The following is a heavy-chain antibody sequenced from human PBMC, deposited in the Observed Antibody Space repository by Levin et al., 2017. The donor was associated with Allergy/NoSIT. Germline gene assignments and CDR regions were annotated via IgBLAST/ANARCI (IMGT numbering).Heavy chain of an antibody. CDR3: AKDPGFWNGYPEY. J-gene: IGHJ4*02. CDR2: ISANGGTT. Sequence: QAGGSLRLSCVASGFTFSNFAMRWVRQAPGTGLEWVSAISANGGTTYYADSVEGRFTMSRDNSKNTLYLQMNSLRADDTAVYYCAKDPGFWNGYPEYWGRGTLVTVSS. CDR1: GFTFSNFA. V-gene: IGHV3-23*01. D-gene: IGHD3-3*01.